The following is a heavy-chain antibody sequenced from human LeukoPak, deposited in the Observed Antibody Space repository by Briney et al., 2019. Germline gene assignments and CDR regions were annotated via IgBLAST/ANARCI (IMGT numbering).Heavy chain of an antibody. V-gene: IGHV3-23*01. Sequence: PGGSLRLSCTASGFTFSDYAMSWVRQAPGKGLEWVSGTTGRADITHYADSVKGRFTISRDNSKNTLYLQMNSLRAEDTAVYYCARISPDYAFDIWGQGTMVTVSS. CDR3: ARISPDYAFDI. D-gene: IGHD3-16*01. CDR1: GFTFSDYA. CDR2: TTGRADIT. J-gene: IGHJ3*02.